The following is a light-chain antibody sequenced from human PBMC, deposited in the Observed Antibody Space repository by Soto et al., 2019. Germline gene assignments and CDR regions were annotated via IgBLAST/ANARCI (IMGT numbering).Light chain of an antibody. J-gene: IGKJ4*01. CDR3: QQRSKWPPLT. CDR1: QSVSSY. Sequence: EIVLTQSPATLSLSPGERATLSCRASQSVSSYLAWYQQKPGQAPRLLIYDASNRATGIPARFSGSGSGTDLTLTISSLEPEDFAVYYCQQRSKWPPLTFGGGTKVEIK. CDR2: DAS. V-gene: IGKV3-11*01.